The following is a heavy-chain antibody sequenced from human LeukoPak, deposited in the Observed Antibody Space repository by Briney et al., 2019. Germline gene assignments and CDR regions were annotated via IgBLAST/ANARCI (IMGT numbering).Heavy chain of an antibody. J-gene: IGHJ4*02. CDR3: ARDPGYSSGLVRGFDY. V-gene: IGHV3-30*04. CDR1: GFTFSSYA. D-gene: IGHD6-19*01. Sequence: GGSLRLSCAAPGFTFSSYAMHWVRQAPGKGLEWVAVISYDGSNKYYADSVKGRFTISRDNSKNTLYLQMNSLRAEDTAVYYCARDPGYSSGLVRGFDYWGQGTLVTVSS. CDR2: ISYDGSNK.